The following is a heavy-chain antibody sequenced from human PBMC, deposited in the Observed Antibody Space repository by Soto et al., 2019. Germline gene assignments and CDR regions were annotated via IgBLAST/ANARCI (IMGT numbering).Heavy chain of an antibody. J-gene: IGHJ4*02. Sequence: GGSLRLSCAASGFTFSNYAMSWVRQAPGKGLEWVSGIFASGGRTYYADSVKGRFTISRDDSKNTLYLQMNSLRAEDTAIYYCAKSGRFGELLEFAYWGQGTLVTVSS. CDR2: IFASGGRT. V-gene: IGHV3-23*01. D-gene: IGHD3-10*01. CDR1: GFTFSNYA. CDR3: AKSGRFGELLEFAY.